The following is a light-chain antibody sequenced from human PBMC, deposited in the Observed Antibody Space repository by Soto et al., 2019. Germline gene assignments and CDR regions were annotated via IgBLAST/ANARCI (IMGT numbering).Light chain of an antibody. Sequence: DIQMTQSPSSLSASVGDRVTITCRASQGISNYLAWYQQKPGKVPKLLIYSASTLQSGVPSRFSGSGSGTDFTLTISSLEHEDVETYYCQPYNNAPYTFGQGTKLEIK. CDR3: QPYNNAPYT. CDR2: SAS. J-gene: IGKJ2*01. CDR1: QGISNY. V-gene: IGKV1-27*01.